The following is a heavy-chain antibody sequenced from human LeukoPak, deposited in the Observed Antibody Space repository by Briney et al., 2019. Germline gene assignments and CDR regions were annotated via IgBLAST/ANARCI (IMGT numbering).Heavy chain of an antibody. CDR3: ASPRYNWNYGAFDI. Sequence: PSETLSLTCAVYGGSFSGYYWSWIRQPPGKGLEWIGEINHSGSTNYNPSLKSRVTISVDTSKNQFSLKLSSVTAADTAVYYCASPRYNWNYGAFDIWGQGTMVTVSS. CDR2: INHSGST. V-gene: IGHV4-34*01. J-gene: IGHJ3*02. D-gene: IGHD1-7*01. CDR1: GGSFSGYY.